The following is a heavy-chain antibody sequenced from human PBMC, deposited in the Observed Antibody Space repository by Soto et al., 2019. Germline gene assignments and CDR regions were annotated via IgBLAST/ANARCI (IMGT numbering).Heavy chain of an antibody. V-gene: IGHV3-33*01. J-gene: IGHJ4*02. CDR3: ARGSKNYFDWFPYYFDY. CDR1: GFTFSSYG. CDR2: IWYDGSNK. Sequence: GGSLRLSCAASGFTFSSYGMHWVRQAPGKGLEWVAVIWYDGSNKYYADSVKGRFTISRDNSKNTLYLQMNSLRAEDTAVYYCARGSKNYFDWFPYYFDYWGQGTLVTVSS. D-gene: IGHD3-9*01.